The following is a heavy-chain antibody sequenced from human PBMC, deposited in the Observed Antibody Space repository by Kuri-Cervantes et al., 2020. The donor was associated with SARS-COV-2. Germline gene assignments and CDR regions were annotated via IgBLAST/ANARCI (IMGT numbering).Heavy chain of an antibody. D-gene: IGHD3-22*01. CDR1: GGSISSYY. J-gene: IGHJ6*03. CDR3: ARDFDYYDSSGYLRGRYYYYYMDV. CDR2: IYTSGST. V-gene: IGHV4-4*07. Sequence: SETLSLTCTVSGGSISSYYWSWIRQPAGKGLEWIGRIYTSGSTNYNPSLKSRVTMSVDTSKNQFSLKLSSVTAADTAVYNCARDFDYYDSSGYLRGRYYYYYMDVWGKGTTVTVSS.